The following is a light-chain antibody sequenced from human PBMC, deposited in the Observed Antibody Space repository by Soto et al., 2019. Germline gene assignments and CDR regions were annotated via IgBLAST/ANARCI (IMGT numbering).Light chain of an antibody. CDR3: QHYTLYSAP. V-gene: IGKV1-5*01. CDR1: QDISTY. Sequence: RLTQSPSSLSASVGDTVTISCRAGQDISTYLAWYQQKPGKAPTLLIFGASSLHNGVPPRFAGSGSGSEFTLTINRLQPDDFATYYCQHYTLYSAPFGQGTRV. CDR2: GAS. J-gene: IGKJ5*01.